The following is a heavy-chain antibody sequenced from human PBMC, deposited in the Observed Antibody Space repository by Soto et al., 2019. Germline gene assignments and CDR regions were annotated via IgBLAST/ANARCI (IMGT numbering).Heavy chain of an antibody. CDR1: GGSISSSSYY. V-gene: IGHV4-39*01. Sequence: SETLSLTCTVSGGSISSSSYYWGWIRQPPGKGLEWIGSIYYSGSTYYNPSLKSRVTISVDTSKNQFSLKLSSVTAADTAVYYCAITVLRYFVWFPQAPSDYFDYWGQRTLVTVSS. D-gene: IGHD3-9*01. CDR2: IYYSGST. CDR3: AITVLRYFVWFPQAPSDYFDY. J-gene: IGHJ4*02.